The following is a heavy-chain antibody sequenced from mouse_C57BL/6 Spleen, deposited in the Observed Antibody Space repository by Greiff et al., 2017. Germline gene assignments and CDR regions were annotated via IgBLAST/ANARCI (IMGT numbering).Heavy chain of an antibody. D-gene: IGHD2-10*02. CDR2: ISDGGSYT. Sequence: EVKLVESGGGLVKPGGSLKLSCAASGFTFSSYAMSWVRQTPEKRLEWVATISDGGSYTYYPDNVKGRFTISRDNAKNNLYLQMSHLKSEDTAMYYCARDGYGNSYFDYWGQGTTLTVSS. V-gene: IGHV5-4*01. J-gene: IGHJ2*01. CDR3: ARDGYGNSYFDY. CDR1: GFTFSSYA.